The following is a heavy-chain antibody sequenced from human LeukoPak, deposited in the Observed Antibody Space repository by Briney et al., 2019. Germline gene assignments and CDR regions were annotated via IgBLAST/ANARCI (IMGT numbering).Heavy chain of an antibody. Sequence: GGSLRLSCAASGFTFSDYYMIWIRQAPGKGLEWVSYISSSGSTIYYADSVKGRFTISRDNAKNSLYLQMNSLRAEDTAVYYCAGPIVVDTGDAFDIWGQGTMVTVSS. CDR1: GFTFSDYY. J-gene: IGHJ3*02. CDR2: ISSSGSTI. V-gene: IGHV3-11*04. D-gene: IGHD2-15*01. CDR3: AGPIVVDTGDAFDI.